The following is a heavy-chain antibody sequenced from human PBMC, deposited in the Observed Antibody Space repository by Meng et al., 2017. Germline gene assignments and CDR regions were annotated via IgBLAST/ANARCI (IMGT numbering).Heavy chain of an antibody. CDR2: IFHSGTT. Sequence: QLQLQESGSGLVKPSQTLSLTCPVSGGSVSSGGYSWNWIRQPPGKGLEWIDYIFHSGTTYYNPSLESRVTISIDTSKNQFSLKVTSATAADTAVYYCARGYGGLDYWGQGTLVTVSS. CDR1: GGSVSSGGYS. V-gene: IGHV4-30-2*01. CDR3: ARGYGGLDY. J-gene: IGHJ4*02. D-gene: IGHD3-10*01.